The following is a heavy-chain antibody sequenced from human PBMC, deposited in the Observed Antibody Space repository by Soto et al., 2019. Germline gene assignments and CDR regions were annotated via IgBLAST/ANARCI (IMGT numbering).Heavy chain of an antibody. Sequence: SETLSLTCTVSGGSISSYYWIWIRQPPGKGLEWIGYIYYSGSTNYNPSLKSRVTISVDTSKNQFSLKLSSVTAADTAVYYCARAFWSGYYAPSHFDYWGQGTVVTVST. D-gene: IGHD3-3*01. CDR2: IYYSGST. V-gene: IGHV4-59*01. CDR3: ARAFWSGYYAPSHFDY. J-gene: IGHJ4*02. CDR1: GGSISSYY.